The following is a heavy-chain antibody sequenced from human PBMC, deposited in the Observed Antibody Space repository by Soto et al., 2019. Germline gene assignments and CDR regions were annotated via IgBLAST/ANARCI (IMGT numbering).Heavy chain of an antibody. CDR3: ARDVGPVTIFGEALSGYFDF. Sequence: GGSLRLSCAVSGFSFGNYWMSWVRQAPGKGLEWLASIKEDGSERYYLDSVKGRFAISRDNAKDSLSLQMNSLRGEDTAFYYCARDVGPVTIFGEALSGYFDFWGQGTLVTVSS. V-gene: IGHV3-7*03. D-gene: IGHD3-3*01. CDR2: IKEDGSER. CDR1: GFSFGNYW. J-gene: IGHJ4*02.